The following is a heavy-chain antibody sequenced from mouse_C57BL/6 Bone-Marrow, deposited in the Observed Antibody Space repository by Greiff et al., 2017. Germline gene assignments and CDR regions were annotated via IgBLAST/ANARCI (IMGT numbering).Heavy chain of an antibody. CDR1: GYTFTSYW. J-gene: IGHJ2*01. Sequence: VKLQQPGAELVKPGASVKLSCKASGYTFTSYWMQWVKQRPGQGLEWIGEIDPSDSYTNYNQKFKGKATLTVDTSSSTAYMQLSSLTSEDSAVYYCARWSSRGYWGQGTTLTVSS. V-gene: IGHV1-50*01. CDR2: IDPSDSYT. CDR3: ARWSSRGY. D-gene: IGHD1-1*01.